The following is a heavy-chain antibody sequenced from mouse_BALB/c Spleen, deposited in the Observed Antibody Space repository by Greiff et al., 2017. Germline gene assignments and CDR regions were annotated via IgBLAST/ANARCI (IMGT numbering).Heavy chain of an antibody. D-gene: IGHD2-2*01. V-gene: IGHV7-3*02. CDR1: GFTFTDYY. CDR3: ARDFLYYGYDYAMDY. CDR2: IRNKANGYTT. J-gene: IGHJ4*01. Sequence: EVKLVESGGGLVQPGGSLRLSCATSGFTFTDYYMSWVRQPPGKALEWLGFIRNKANGYTTEYSASVKGRFTISRDNSQSILYLQMNTLRAEDSATYYCARDFLYYGYDYAMDYWGQGTSVTVSS.